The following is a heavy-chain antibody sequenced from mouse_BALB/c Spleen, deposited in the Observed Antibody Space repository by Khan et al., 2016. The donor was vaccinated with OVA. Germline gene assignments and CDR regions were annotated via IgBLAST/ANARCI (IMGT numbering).Heavy chain of an antibody. V-gene: IGHV5-15*02. J-gene: IGHJ3*01. CDR1: GFTFRDYG. Sequence: EVELVESGGGLVQPGGSRKLSCAASGFTFRDYGMAWVRQAPGKGPEWVAFISDLAYTIYYADTVTGRFTISRANAKNTLYLEMRNPRYEDTAKYYCARRGGTAPFAYWGLGTLVTVSA. D-gene: IGHD1-2*01. CDR3: ARRGGTAPFAY. CDR2: ISDLAYTI.